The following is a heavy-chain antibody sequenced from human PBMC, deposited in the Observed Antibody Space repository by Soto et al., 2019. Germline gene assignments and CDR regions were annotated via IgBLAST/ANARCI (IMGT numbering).Heavy chain of an antibody. CDR1: GYTFTSYG. CDR2: ISAYNGNT. CDR3: ARDYDILTGSLGRDAFDI. V-gene: IGHV1-18*01. Sequence: GASVEVSCKDSGYTFTSYGISWVRQAPGQRLEWMGWISAYNGNTNYAQKLRGRVTMTTDTSTSTAYMELRSLRSDDTAVYYCARDYDILTGSLGRDAFDIWGQGTMVTVSS. D-gene: IGHD3-9*01. J-gene: IGHJ3*02.